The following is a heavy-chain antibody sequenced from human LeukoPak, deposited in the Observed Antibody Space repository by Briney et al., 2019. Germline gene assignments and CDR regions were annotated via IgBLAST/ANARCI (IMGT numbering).Heavy chain of an antibody. CDR3: ARADWDTAMIDY. J-gene: IGHJ4*02. V-gene: IGHV3-21*01. D-gene: IGHD5-18*01. Sequence: GGSLRLSCAASGFTFSTYTMNWVRQAPGKGLEWVSSISPSSSYIYYADSVKGRFTISRDNAKNSLYLQMNSLRAEDTAVYYCARADWDTAMIDYWGQGTLVTVSS. CDR2: ISPSSSYI. CDR1: GFTFSTYT.